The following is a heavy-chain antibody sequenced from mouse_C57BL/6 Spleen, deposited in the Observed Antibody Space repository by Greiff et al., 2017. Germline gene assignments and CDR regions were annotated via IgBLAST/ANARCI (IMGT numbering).Heavy chain of an antibody. D-gene: IGHD2-4*01. CDR1: GYSITSGYD. Sequence: EVQGVESGPGMVKPSQSLSLTCTVTGYSITSGYDWHWIRHFPGNKLEWMGYISYSGSTNYNPSLKSRISITHDTSKNHFFLKLNSVTTEDTATYYCARGYDYGYFDYWGQGTTLTVSS. J-gene: IGHJ2*01. V-gene: IGHV3-1*01. CDR2: ISYSGST. CDR3: ARGYDYGYFDY.